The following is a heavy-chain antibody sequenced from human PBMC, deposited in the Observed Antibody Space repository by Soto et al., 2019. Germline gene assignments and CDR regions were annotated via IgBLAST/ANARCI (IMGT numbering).Heavy chain of an antibody. CDR1: GDRVSSNSAA. Sequence: PSQTLSLTCAISGDRVSSNSAAWNWIRQSPSRGLEWLGRTYYRSKCYNDYAVSVNSRITISPDTSKNQFSLQLNSVTPEDTAVYYCARDRYSNTHFDYWGQGTLVTVSS. CDR2: TYYRSKCYN. J-gene: IGHJ4*02. V-gene: IGHV6-1*01. CDR3: ARDRYSNTHFDY. D-gene: IGHD4-4*01.